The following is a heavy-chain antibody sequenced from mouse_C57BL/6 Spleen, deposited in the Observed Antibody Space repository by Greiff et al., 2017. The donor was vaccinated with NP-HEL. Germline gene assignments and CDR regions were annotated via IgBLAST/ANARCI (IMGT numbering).Heavy chain of an antibody. CDR1: GYTFTSYW. V-gene: IGHV1-72*01. J-gene: IGHJ2*01. D-gene: IGHD1-1*01. Sequence: VKLQQSGAELVKPGASVKLSCKASGYTFTSYWMHWVKQRPGRGLEWIGRIDPNSGGTKYNEQFKSKATLTVDKPSSTAYMQLSSLTSEDSAVYYCARSYGSSYVVFDYWGQGTTLTVSS. CDR2: IDPNSGGT. CDR3: ARSYGSSYVVFDY.